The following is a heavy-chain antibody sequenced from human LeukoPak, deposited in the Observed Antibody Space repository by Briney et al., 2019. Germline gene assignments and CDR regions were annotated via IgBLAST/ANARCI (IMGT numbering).Heavy chain of an antibody. CDR1: GFTFSSYG. Sequence: GGSLRLSCAASGFTFSSYGMHWVRQAPGKGLEWVAFIRYDGSNKYYADSVKGRFTISRDNSKNTLYLQMNSLRAEDTAVYYCANDLDYYGSGTYPTDYWGQGTLVTVSS. J-gene: IGHJ4*02. V-gene: IGHV3-30*02. CDR3: ANDLDYYGSGTYPTDY. D-gene: IGHD3-10*01. CDR2: IRYDGSNK.